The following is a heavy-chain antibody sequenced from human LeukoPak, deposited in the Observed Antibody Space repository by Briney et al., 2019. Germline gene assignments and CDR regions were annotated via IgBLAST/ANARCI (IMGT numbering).Heavy chain of an antibody. CDR1: GGSISSGGYS. D-gene: IGHD2-15*01. CDR3: ARLVVAATPYYYYDYGMHV. CDR2: IYYSGST. Sequence: SQTLSLTCNVSGGSISSGGYSWSWIRQHPGKGLEWIGYIYYSGSTYYNPSLKSRVTISVDTSKNQFSLKLSSVTAAYTAVYYCARLVVAATPYYYYDYGMHVWGQGTTVTVSS. V-gene: IGHV4-31*03. J-gene: IGHJ6*02.